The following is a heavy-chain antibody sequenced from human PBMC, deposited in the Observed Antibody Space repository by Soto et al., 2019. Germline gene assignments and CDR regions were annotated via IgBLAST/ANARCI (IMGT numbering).Heavy chain of an antibody. CDR2: IWYDGSNK. CDR3: ARVGADNQSTRYYYYYYMDV. CDR1: GFTFSSYG. J-gene: IGHJ6*03. V-gene: IGHV3-33*01. D-gene: IGHD1-20*01. Sequence: GGSLRLSCAASGFTFSSYGMHWVRQAPGKGLEWVAVIWYDGSNKYYADSVKGRFTISRDNSKNTLYLQMNSLRAEDTAVYYCARVGADNQSTRYYYYYYMDVWGKGTTVTVSS.